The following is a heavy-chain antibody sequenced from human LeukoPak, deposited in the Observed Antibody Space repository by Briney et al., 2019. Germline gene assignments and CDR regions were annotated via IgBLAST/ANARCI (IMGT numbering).Heavy chain of an antibody. Sequence: PSETLSLTCTVSGGSISSYYWSWIRQPPGKGLEWIGYIYYSGSTNYNPSLKSRVTISVDTSKNQFSLKLSSVTAADTAVYYCAREGITGNPPYYYYYGMDVWGQGTTVTVSS. V-gene: IGHV4-59*01. CDR3: AREGITGNPPYYYYYGMDV. J-gene: IGHJ6*02. CDR1: GGSISSYY. D-gene: IGHD1-20*01. CDR2: IYYSGST.